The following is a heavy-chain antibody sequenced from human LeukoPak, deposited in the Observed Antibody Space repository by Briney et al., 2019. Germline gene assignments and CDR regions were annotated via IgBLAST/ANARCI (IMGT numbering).Heavy chain of an antibody. V-gene: IGHV4-59*01. CDR3: ARAGGLYSSGGWFDP. CDR1: GGSISSYY. D-gene: IGHD6-19*01. Sequence: SETLSLTCTVSGGSISSYYWSWIRQPPGKGLEWIGYIYYSGSTNYNPSLKSRVTISVDTSKNQFSLKLSSVTAADTAVYYCARAGGLYSSGGWFDPWGQGTLVTVSS. J-gene: IGHJ5*02. CDR2: IYYSGST.